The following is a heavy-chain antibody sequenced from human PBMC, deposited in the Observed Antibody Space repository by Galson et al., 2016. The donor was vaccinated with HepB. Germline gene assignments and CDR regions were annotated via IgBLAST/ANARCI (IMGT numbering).Heavy chain of an antibody. CDR2: ISDDASHI. J-gene: IGHJ4*02. CDR1: GFIFSGLT. V-gene: IGHV3-30*04. CDR3: ARALDSRWYAAY. Sequence: SLRLSCAASGFIFSGLTMHWVRQAPDKGLEWVALISDDASHIIYADSVKGRFTVSRDNSKNTLFLQTNSLRGDDTAVYYCARALDSRWYAAYWGQGTLVTVSS. D-gene: IGHD6-13*01.